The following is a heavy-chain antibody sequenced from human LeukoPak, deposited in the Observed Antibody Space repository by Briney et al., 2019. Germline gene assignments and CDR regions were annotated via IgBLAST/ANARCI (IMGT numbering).Heavy chain of an antibody. CDR3: ARHASGGTSYYLGY. D-gene: IGHD4-23*01. Sequence: GESLKISCKGSAYSFTSYWIGWVRXMPGRGLEWMGAIHPADSDTRYSPSFQGQVTISVDKSISTAYLQWSSLKASDTAIYYCARHASGGTSYYLGYWGQGTLVTVSS. J-gene: IGHJ4*02. V-gene: IGHV5-51*01. CDR1: AYSFTSYW. CDR2: IHPADSDT.